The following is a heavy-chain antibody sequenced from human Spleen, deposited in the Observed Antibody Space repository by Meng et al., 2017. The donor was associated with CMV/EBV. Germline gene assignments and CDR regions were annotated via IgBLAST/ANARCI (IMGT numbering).Heavy chain of an antibody. J-gene: IGHJ5*02. CDR3: ARLYVVVLPAAMPRHCLDP. CDR1: GGSISSYY. CDR2: IYYSGST. Sequence: GSLRLSCTVSGGSISSYYWSWIRQPPGKGLEWIGYIYYSGSTNYNPSLQSRVTISVDTSKNQFSLKLSSVTAADTAVYYCARLYVVVLPAAMPRHCLDPWGQGTLVTVSS. D-gene: IGHD2-2*01. V-gene: IGHV4-59*01.